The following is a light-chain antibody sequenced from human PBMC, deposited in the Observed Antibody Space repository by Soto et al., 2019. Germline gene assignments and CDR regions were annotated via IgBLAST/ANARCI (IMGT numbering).Light chain of an antibody. CDR1: SSDVGGYNY. J-gene: IGLJ1*01. Sequence: QSVLTQPASVSGSPGQSITISCTGTSSDVGGYNYVSWYQQHPGKAPKLIIYEVNNRPSGVSNRFSGSKSGNTASLTISGLQAEDEADYYCSSYTSSSTYVFGTGTKVTVL. V-gene: IGLV2-14*01. CDR2: EVN. CDR3: SSYTSSSTYV.